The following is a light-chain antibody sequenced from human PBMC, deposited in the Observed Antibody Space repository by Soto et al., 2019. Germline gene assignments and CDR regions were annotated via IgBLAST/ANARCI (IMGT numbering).Light chain of an antibody. CDR2: AAS. CDR3: QQLHDYPIT. Sequence: ILLTQSPSSLSASVGDRVTITCRASQGIDSSFAWYQQKPGKAPKLLIYAASSLQSGVPSRFSGSGSGTDFTLTISSLHPEDFATYYCQQLHDYPITFGQGTRLEIK. J-gene: IGKJ5*01. CDR1: QGIDSS. V-gene: IGKV1-9*01.